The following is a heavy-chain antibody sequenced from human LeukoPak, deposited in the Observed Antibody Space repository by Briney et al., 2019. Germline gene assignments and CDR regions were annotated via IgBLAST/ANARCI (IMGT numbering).Heavy chain of an antibody. CDR1: GGTFSSYA. Sequence: SVKVSCKASGGTFSSYAISWVRQAPGQGLEWMGGIIPIFGTANYAQKFQGRDTITADESTSTAYMELSSLRSEDTAVYYCARAPLRWENYYYYMDVWGKGTTVTVSS. CDR2: IIPIFGTA. V-gene: IGHV1-69*01. J-gene: IGHJ6*03. D-gene: IGHD1-26*01. CDR3: ARAPLRWENYYYYMDV.